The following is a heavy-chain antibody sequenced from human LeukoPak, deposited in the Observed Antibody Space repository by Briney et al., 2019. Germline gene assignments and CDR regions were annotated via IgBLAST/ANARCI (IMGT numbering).Heavy chain of an antibody. CDR2: ISGRGGST. CDR1: GFTFSSYA. V-gene: IGHV3-23*01. CDR3: EKKEKKKRSHLIDIVVVPAAIGYFDY. D-gene: IGHD2-2*01. J-gene: IGHJ4*02. Sequence: PGGSLRLSCAASGFTFSSYAMSWVRQAPGKGMEWVSAISGRGGSTYYADSAKGRFTISRDNSKNTPYPKTHSLRAEDTAVYYCEKKEKKKRSHLIDIVVVPAAIGYFDYWGQGTLVTVSS.